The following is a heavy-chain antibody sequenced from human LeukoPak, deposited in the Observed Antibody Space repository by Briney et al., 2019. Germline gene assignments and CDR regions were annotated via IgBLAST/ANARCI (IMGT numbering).Heavy chain of an antibody. Sequence: GGSLRLSCAASGFTFSSYAMHWVRQAPGKGLEYVSAISSNGGSTYYANSVKGRFTISRDNSKNTLYLQMGSLRAEDMAVYYCARDSRYCSSTSCPFDYWGQGTLVTVSS. D-gene: IGHD2-2*01. V-gene: IGHV3-64*01. CDR3: ARDSRYCSSTSCPFDY. CDR1: GFTFSSYA. J-gene: IGHJ4*02. CDR2: ISSNGGST.